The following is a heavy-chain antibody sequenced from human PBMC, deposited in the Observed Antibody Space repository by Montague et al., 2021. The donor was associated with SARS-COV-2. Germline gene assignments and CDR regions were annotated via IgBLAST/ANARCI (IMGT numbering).Heavy chain of an antibody. D-gene: IGHD3-3*01. J-gene: IGHJ6*03. V-gene: IGHV4-59*01. CDR2: IYYSGST. Sequence: SETLSLTCTVSGGSISSYYWSWIRQPPGKGLEWNGYIYYSGSTNXNPTLKSRVTISVDTSKNQFYLKLSSVTAADTAVYYCERALVPEEWLFGGYYYYYMDVWGTGTTVTVSS. CDR3: ERALVPEEWLFGGYYYYYMDV. CDR1: GGSISSYY.